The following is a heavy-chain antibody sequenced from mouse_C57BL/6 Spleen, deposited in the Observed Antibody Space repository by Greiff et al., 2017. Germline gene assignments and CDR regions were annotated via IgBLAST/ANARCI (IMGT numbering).Heavy chain of an antibody. V-gene: IGHV1-18*01. CDR3: ARDNGDGGNLDV. CDR1: GYTFTNYN. J-gene: IGHJ1*03. CDR2: INPNNGGT. Sequence: EVQLQQSGPELVKPGASVKISCKASGYTFTNYNMDWVKQSPGKSLEWIGDINPNNGGTIYNQKFKGKATLTVDKSSSTAYMELRSLTSEDSAVYCCARDNGDGGNLDVWGTGTTVTVSS.